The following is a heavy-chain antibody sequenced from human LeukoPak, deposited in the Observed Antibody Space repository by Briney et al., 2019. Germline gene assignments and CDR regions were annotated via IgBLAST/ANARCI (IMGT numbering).Heavy chain of an antibody. V-gene: IGHV4-59*11. CDR3: ARAKYYYDSSAPNLFDP. Sequence: SETLSLTCSVSGDSMSSQYWSWVRQPPGMGLEWIGYIYYSGSPKNNPSLKSRVTISVDTSKNQFSLKLSSVTSEDTAVYYCARAKYYYDSSAPNLFDPWGQGILVTVSS. CDR2: IYYSGSP. D-gene: IGHD3-22*01. CDR1: GDSMSSQY. J-gene: IGHJ5*02.